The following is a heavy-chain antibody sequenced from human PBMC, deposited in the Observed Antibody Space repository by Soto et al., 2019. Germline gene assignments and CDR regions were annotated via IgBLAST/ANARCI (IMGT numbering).Heavy chain of an antibody. J-gene: IGHJ6*02. Sequence: ESLKISCKGSGYSFTSYWIVWVRQMSGKGLEWMGTIYPGDSDTRYSPSFQGQVTISADKSISTAYLQWNSLKASDTAMYFCARNKGYCSRTSCYGMDVWGQGGAVTVSS. CDR2: IYPGDSDT. V-gene: IGHV5-51*01. D-gene: IGHD2-15*01. CDR3: ARNKGYCSRTSCYGMDV. CDR1: GYSFTSYW.